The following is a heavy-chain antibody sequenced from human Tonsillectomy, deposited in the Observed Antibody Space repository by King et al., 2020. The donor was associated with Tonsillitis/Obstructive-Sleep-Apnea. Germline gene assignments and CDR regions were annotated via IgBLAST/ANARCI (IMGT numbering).Heavy chain of an antibody. V-gene: IGHV3-33*01. D-gene: IGHD5-12*01. J-gene: IGHJ4*02. CDR3: ARAGSLVATYYFDY. Sequence: VQLVESGGGVVQPGRSLRLSCAASGFTFSSYGMHWVRQAPGKGLEWVAVIWYDGGNKYYADSVKGRFTISRDNSKNTLYLQMNSLRAEDMAVYYCARAGSLVATYYFDYWGQGTLVTVSS. CDR1: GFTFSSYG. CDR2: IWYDGGNK.